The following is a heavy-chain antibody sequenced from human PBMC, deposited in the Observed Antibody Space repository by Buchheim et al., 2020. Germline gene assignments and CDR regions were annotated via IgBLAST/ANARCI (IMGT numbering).Heavy chain of an antibody. CDR3: TRSANFFRGMDV. Sequence: EERLVESGGGLGQPGGSLRLSCAASGFTFSSDWMHWVRQAPGKGLVWVSRINPDGSDTTYADSVKGRFTISRDNGRNTLSLQMNSLRGEATAIYYCTRSANFFRGMDVWGQGTT. V-gene: IGHV3-74*01. CDR1: GFTFSSDW. D-gene: IGHD2-15*01. J-gene: IGHJ6*02. CDR2: INPDGSDT.